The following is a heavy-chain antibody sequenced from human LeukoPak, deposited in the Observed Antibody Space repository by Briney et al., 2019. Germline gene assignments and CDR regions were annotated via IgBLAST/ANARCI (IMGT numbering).Heavy chain of an antibody. CDR1: GGTFSSYA. D-gene: IGHD5-12*01. CDR3: ARETSGYDGFGFDP. V-gene: IGHV1-69*13. J-gene: IGHJ5*02. Sequence: SVKVSCKASGGTFSSYAISWVRQAPGQGLEWMGGIIPIFGTANYAQKFQGRVTITADESTSTAYMELSSLRSEDTAVYYCARETSGYDGFGFDPWGRGTLVTVSS. CDR2: IIPIFGTA.